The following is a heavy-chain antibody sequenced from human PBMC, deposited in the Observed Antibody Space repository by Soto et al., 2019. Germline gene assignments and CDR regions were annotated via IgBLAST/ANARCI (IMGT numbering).Heavy chain of an antibody. V-gene: IGHV4-30-2*01. Sequence: KTSETLSLTCAVSGGSISSSGYSWSWIRQPPGKGLEWIGSIYHSGSTYYNPSLKSRVTISVDRSKNQFSLKLSSVTAADTAVYYCARGRDCTNGVCLFDYWGQGTLVTVSS. CDR1: GGSISSSGYS. CDR3: ARGRDCTNGVCLFDY. CDR2: IYHSGST. D-gene: IGHD2-8*01. J-gene: IGHJ4*02.